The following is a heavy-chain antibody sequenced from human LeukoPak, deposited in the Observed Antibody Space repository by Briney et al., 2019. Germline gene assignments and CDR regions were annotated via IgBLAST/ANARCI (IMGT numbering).Heavy chain of an antibody. CDR2: IIPIFGTA. D-gene: IGHD2-2*01. CDR3: ARGAIPAADRNWFDP. Sequence: VASVKVSCKASGGTFSSYAISWVRQAPGQGLEWMGGIIPIFGTANYAQKFQGRVTITTDESMSTAYMELGSLRSEDTAVYYCARGAIPAADRNWFDPWGQGTLVTVSS. V-gene: IGHV1-69*05. J-gene: IGHJ5*02. CDR1: GGTFSSYA.